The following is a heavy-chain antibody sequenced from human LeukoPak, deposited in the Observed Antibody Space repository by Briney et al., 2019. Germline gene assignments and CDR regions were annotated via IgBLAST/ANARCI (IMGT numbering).Heavy chain of an antibody. D-gene: IGHD3-22*01. CDR1: GFTSSSYG. J-gene: IGHJ4*02. Sequence: GGTLRLSCAASGFTSSSYGMSWVRQAPGKGLEWVSAISGSGGSTYYADSVKGRFTISRDNSKNTLYLQMNSLRAEDTAVYYCAKGGKYYYDSSGYYGLNWGQGTLVTVSS. CDR3: AKGGKYYYDSSGYYGLN. CDR2: ISGSGGST. V-gene: IGHV3-23*01.